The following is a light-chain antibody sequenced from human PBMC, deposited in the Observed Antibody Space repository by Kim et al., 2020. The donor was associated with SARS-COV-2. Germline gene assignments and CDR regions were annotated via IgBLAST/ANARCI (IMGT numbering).Light chain of an antibody. CDR1: SSDVGGYKY. Sequence: SITISCTGTSSDVGGYKYVSWYQQHPGKAPKLVIYGVGNRPSGVSIRFSGSKSGNTASLTISGLQAEDEADYYCSSYIRGSTNYVFGTGTKVTVL. J-gene: IGLJ1*01. V-gene: IGLV2-14*01. CDR3: SSYIRGSTNYV. CDR2: GVG.